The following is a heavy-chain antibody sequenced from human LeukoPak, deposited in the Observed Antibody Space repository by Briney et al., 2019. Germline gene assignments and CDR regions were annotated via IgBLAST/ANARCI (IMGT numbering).Heavy chain of an antibody. D-gene: IGHD1-1*01. CDR3: ARVLFERYYFDY. CDR1: GYTFTGYY. J-gene: IGHJ4*02. Sequence: ASVKVSCKASGYTFTGYYMHWVRQAPGQGLEWMGWINPNSGGTNYAQKFQGRVTMTRDTSIGTAYMELSRLRSDDTAVYYCARVLFERYYFDYWGQGTLVTVSS. V-gene: IGHV1-2*02. CDR2: INPNSGGT.